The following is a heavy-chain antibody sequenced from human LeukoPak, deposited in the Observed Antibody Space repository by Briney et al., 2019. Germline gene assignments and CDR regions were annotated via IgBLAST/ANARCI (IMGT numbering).Heavy chain of an antibody. CDR1: GFTFNSYN. CDR2: ISYDGDNK. Sequence: GGSLRLSCAASGFTFNSYNMHWVRQAPGKGLEWLAVISYDGDNKYYADSVKGRFTISRDNSKNTLYLQMNSLRAEDTAMYYCAKGSYYDSSGSFYFDYWGQGTLVTVSS. V-gene: IGHV3-30-3*01. D-gene: IGHD3-22*01. CDR3: AKGSYYDSSGSFYFDY. J-gene: IGHJ4*02.